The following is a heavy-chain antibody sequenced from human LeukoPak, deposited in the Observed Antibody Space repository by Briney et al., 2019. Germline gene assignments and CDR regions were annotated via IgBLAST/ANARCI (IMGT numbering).Heavy chain of an antibody. CDR1: GFSLRTSGMC. V-gene: IGHV2-70*11. J-gene: IGHJ6*02. CDR3: ARIHRYGPAGYYGMDV. D-gene: IGHD5-18*01. CDR2: IDWDDDK. Sequence: SGPALVKPTQTLTLTCTFPGFSLRTSGMCVSWIRQPPGKALGWLARIDWDDDKYYSTSLKARLTISKDTSKNQVVLTMTNMDPVDTATYYCARIHRYGPAGYYGMDVWGQGTTVTVSS.